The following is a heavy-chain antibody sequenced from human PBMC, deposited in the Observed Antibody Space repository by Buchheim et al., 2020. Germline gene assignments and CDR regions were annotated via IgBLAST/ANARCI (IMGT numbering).Heavy chain of an antibody. CDR2: MYNSGNT. CDR3: ARAVGGGRYCSGDSCQDKWYFDL. Sequence: QVQLQESGPGLVKPSETLSLTCTVSGGSISSGDYYWSWIRQNQGKGLEWIGYMYNSGNTYDNLSLRSRVSISDATSKNQFSLNLNSLTAADTAVYYCARAVGGGRYCSGDSCQDKWYFDLWGRGTL. CDR1: GGSISSGDYY. J-gene: IGHJ2*01. V-gene: IGHV4-30-4*08. D-gene: IGHD2-15*01.